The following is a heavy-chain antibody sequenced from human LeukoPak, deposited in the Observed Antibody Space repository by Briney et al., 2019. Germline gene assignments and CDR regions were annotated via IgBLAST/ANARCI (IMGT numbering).Heavy chain of an antibody. Sequence: GGSLRLYCAAYGFTVSSNYMRWVRQAPGKGREWVSVIYSGGSTYYADSVKGRFTISRDNSKNTLYLQMNSLRAEDTAVYYCASRGYSYGYWFDPWGQGTLVTVSS. J-gene: IGHJ5*02. D-gene: IGHD5-18*01. CDR2: IYSGGST. CDR1: GFTVSSNY. CDR3: ASRGYSYGYWFDP. V-gene: IGHV3-66*02.